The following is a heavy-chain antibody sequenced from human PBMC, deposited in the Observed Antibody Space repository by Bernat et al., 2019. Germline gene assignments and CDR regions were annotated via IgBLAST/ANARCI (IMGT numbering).Heavy chain of an antibody. J-gene: IGHJ6*02. CDR3: ARHGQQLGPLSYYCHGMDV. Sequence: EVQLVQSGAEVKEPGESLKISCKGSGYIFTSYWISWVRQMPGKGLEWMGRIDPSDSYTNYSPSFQGHTNNQADTSLRSAYLQWRSLKASATAMHYCARHGQQLGPLSYYCHGMDVWGQGTTVTVSS. V-gene: IGHV5-10-1*01. CDR2: IDPSDSYT. D-gene: IGHD6-13*01. CDR1: GYIFTSYW.